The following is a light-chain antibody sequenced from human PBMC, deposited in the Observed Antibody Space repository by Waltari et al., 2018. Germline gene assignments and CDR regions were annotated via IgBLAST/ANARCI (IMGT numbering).Light chain of an antibody. J-gene: IGLJ3*02. CDR3: TSYAGDNSLAPDWV. V-gene: IGLV2-8*01. Sequence: QSALTQPPSASGSPVHSVTISCPGTNRNIPPHDFISSHQAHPGKAPKRMLFEVNKRPSGVPDRFSGSKSGNTASLTVSGLQTEDEADYYCTSYAGDNSLAPDWVFGGGTTLTVL. CDR2: EVN. CDR1: NRNIPPHDF.